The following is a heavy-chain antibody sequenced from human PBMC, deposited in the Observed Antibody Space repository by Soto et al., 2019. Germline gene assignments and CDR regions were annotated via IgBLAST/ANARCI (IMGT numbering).Heavy chain of an antibody. CDR1: GGSFSGYY. D-gene: IGHD6-19*01. J-gene: IGHJ6*03. CDR2: INHSGST. V-gene: IGHV4-34*01. Sequence: SETLSLTCAVYGGSFSGYYWSWIRQPPGKGLEWIGEINHSGSTNYNPSLKSRVTISVDTSKNQFSLKLSSVTAADTAVYYCASGRDIAVAGTYYYYMDVWGKGTTVTVSS. CDR3: ASGRDIAVAGTYYYYMDV.